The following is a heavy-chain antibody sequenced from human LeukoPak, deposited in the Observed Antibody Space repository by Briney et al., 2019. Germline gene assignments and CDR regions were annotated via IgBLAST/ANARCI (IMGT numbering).Heavy chain of an antibody. J-gene: IGHJ4*02. CDR2: IYPGDSDT. D-gene: IGHD3-16*02. V-gene: IGHV5-51*01. CDR3: ARSGFFGSLPYVWGSYRPFDY. CDR1: GYSFTSYW. Sequence: GESLKISCKGSGYSFTSYWIGWVRQMPGKGLEWMVIIYPGDSDTRYSPSFQGQVTISADKSISTAYLQWSSLKASDTAMYYCARSGFFGSLPYVWGSYRPFDYWGQGTLVTVSS.